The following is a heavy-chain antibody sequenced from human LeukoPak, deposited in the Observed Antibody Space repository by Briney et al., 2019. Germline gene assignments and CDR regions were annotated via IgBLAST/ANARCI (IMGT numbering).Heavy chain of an antibody. CDR3: ARGGGRARVLDY. Sequence: SQTLSLTCAVSAGSISSGGYSWSWIRQPPGKGLEWIGYIYHSGSTYYNPSLKSRVTISVDRSKNQFSLKLSSVTAAGTAVYYCARGGGRARVLDYWGQGTLVTVSS. J-gene: IGHJ4*02. D-gene: IGHD4-23*01. CDR2: IYHSGST. V-gene: IGHV4-30-2*01. CDR1: AGSISSGGYS.